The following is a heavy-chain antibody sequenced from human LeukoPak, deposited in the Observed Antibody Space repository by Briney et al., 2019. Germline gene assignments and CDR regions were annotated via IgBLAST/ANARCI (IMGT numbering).Heavy chain of an antibody. CDR3: AKPYYYDSSGLAGTPRAEYFQH. CDR1: GFTFSSYS. V-gene: IGHV3-21*04. Sequence: GGSLRLSCAASGFTFSSYSMNWVRQAPGKGLEWVSSISSSSSYIYYADSVKGRFTISRDNAKNSLYLQMNSLRAEDTAVYYCAKPYYYDSSGLAGTPRAEYFQHWGQGTLVTVSS. J-gene: IGHJ1*01. CDR2: ISSSSSYI. D-gene: IGHD3-22*01.